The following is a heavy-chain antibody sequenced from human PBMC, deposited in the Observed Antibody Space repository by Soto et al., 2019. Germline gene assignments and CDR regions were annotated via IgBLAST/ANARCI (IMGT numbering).Heavy chain of an antibody. Sequence: QVQLVQSGAEVKKPGSSVKVSCKASGGTFSSYAISWVRQAPGQGLEWMGGIIPIFGTANYAQKFQGRVTFTADESASTAYMELSSLRSENTAVYYCARGRDTAMGWGDFDYWGQGTLVTVSS. V-gene: IGHV1-69*01. D-gene: IGHD5-18*01. CDR3: ARGRDTAMGWGDFDY. CDR2: IIPIFGTA. CDR1: GGTFSSYA. J-gene: IGHJ4*02.